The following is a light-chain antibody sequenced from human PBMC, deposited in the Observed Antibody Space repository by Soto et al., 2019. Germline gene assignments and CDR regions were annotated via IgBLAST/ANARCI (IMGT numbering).Light chain of an antibody. V-gene: IGKV3-15*01. J-gene: IGKJ1*01. Sequence: EIVMTQSPATLSVSPGGRATLSCRASQSVSSNLAWYQHKPGQAPRLLIYGASTRATGVPARFSGSGSGTEFTLTISSLQSEDFAVYYCQQFHIWPTWTFGQGTKVDI. CDR2: GAS. CDR3: QQFHIWPTWT. CDR1: QSVSSN.